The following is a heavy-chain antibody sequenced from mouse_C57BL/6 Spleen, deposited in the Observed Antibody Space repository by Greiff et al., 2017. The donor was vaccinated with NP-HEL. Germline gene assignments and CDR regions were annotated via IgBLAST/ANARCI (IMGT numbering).Heavy chain of an antibody. CDR2: IRSKSSNYAT. D-gene: IGHD1-2*01. J-gene: IGHJ4*01. CDR1: GFTFNTYA. Sequence: EVMLVESGGGLVQPKGSLKLSCAASGFTFNTYAMHWVRQAPGKGLEWVARIRSKSSNYATYYADSVKDRFTISRDDSQSMLYLQMNNLKTEDTAMYYCVREPFTTAHYAMDYWGQGTSVTVSS. V-gene: IGHV10-3*01. CDR3: VREPFTTAHYAMDY.